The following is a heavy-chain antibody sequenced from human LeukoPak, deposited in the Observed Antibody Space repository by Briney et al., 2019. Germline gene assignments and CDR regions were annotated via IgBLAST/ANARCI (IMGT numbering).Heavy chain of an antibody. D-gene: IGHD3-10*01. Sequence: ASVKVSCKASGYTFTGYYIHWVRQAPGQGLEWMGWINPNSGGTSYAQKFQGRVTMTRDTSISTAYMELSRLRSDDTAVYYCARDPKYGSGSSTFDTFDIWGQGTMVTVSS. CDR3: ARDPKYGSGSSTFDTFDI. CDR1: GYTFTGYY. CDR2: INPNSGGT. J-gene: IGHJ3*02. V-gene: IGHV1-2*02.